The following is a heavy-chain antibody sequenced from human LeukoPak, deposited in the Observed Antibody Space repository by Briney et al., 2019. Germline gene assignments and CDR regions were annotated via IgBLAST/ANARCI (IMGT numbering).Heavy chain of an antibody. D-gene: IGHD2-2*01. CDR1: GYFISSGYH. CDR3: ARSVGYSCSGTTCFYMDV. Sequence: PSETLSLTCAVSGYFISSGYHWGWIRRPPGKGLEWIATTYRNGSTYYNPSLKSRVTISVDTSKNQFSLSLSSVTAADTAVYYCARSVGYSCSGTTCFYMDVWGKGTTVIVSS. V-gene: IGHV4-38-2*01. J-gene: IGHJ6*03. CDR2: TYRNGST.